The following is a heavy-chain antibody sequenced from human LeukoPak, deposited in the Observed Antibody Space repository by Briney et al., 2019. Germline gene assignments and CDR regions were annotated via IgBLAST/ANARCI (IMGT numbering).Heavy chain of an antibody. CDR3: ARQQWLGQYYYYYYGMDV. CDR2: IYYSGST. D-gene: IGHD6-19*01. CDR1: GGSISSSSYY. J-gene: IGHJ6*02. Sequence: SETLSLTCTVSGGSISSSSYYWGWIRQPPGKGLEWIGSIYYSGSTYYNPSLKSRVTISVDTSKNQFSLKLSSVTAADTAVYYCARQQWLGQYYYYYYGMDVWGQGTTVTVSS. V-gene: IGHV4-39*01.